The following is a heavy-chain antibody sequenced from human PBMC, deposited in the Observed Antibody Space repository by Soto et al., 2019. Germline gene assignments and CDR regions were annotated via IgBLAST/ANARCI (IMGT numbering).Heavy chain of an antibody. J-gene: IGHJ5*01. V-gene: IGHV1-69*02. CDR1: GGTFSSYT. D-gene: IGHD6-13*01. CDR2: IIPILGIA. Sequence: QVQLVQSGAEVKKPGSSVKVSCKASGGTFSSYTISWVRQAPGQGLEWMGRIIPILGIANYAQKFQGRVTITADKSTSTAYMELSSLRSEDTAVYYCARGIAAAGNWFDSWGQGTLVTVSS. CDR3: ARGIAAAGNWFDS.